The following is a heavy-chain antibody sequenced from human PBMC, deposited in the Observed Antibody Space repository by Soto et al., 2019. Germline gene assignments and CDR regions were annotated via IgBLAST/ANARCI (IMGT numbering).Heavy chain of an antibody. CDR1: GGSISSYY. J-gene: IGHJ4*02. Sequence: SETLSLTCTVSGGSISSYYWSWIRQPPGKGLEWIGYIYYSGSTNYNPSLKSRVTISVDTSKNQFSLKLSSVTAADTAVYYCARHSHYYGSGIIFDYWGQGTLVTVSS. D-gene: IGHD3-10*01. V-gene: IGHV4-59*08. CDR3: ARHSHYYGSGIIFDY. CDR2: IYYSGST.